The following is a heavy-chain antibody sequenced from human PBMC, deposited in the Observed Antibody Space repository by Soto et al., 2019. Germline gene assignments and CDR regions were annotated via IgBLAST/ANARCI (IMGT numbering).Heavy chain of an antibody. Sequence: EVQLLESGGGLVQPGGSLRLSCAASGFTFPTYALSWVRQAPGKGLEWVSTISGSGDSTYYADSVKGRFTISRDNSKNTVYLQMNSLRAEDTALYYCAKVTHDYWGQGTLVTVSS. V-gene: IGHV3-23*01. CDR1: GFTFPTYA. J-gene: IGHJ4*02. CDR2: ISGSGDST. CDR3: AKVTHDY.